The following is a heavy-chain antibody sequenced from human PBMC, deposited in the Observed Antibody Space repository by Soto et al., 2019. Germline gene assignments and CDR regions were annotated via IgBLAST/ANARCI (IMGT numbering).Heavy chain of an antibody. CDR1: GFTFSSYA. D-gene: IGHD1-26*01. CDR2: ISGSGGNA. J-gene: IGHJ6*02. Sequence: EVQLLESGGGLVQPGGSLRLSCAASGFTFSSYAMSWVRQAPGKGLEWVSSISGSGGNAYYADSVKGRFSISRDNSKNTLRLQMNRLRADDTAVYYCAKDGASGSDPPYYYFGMDVWGQGTTVTVSS. V-gene: IGHV3-23*01. CDR3: AKDGASGSDPPYYYFGMDV.